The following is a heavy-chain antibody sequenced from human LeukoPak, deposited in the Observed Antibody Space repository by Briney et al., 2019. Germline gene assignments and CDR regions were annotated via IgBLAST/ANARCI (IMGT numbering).Heavy chain of an antibody. D-gene: IGHD6-13*01. CDR2: ISHSGSN. CDR3: ARLLSGGSSWTLDY. J-gene: IGHJ4*02. CDR1: GGTISSYDM. Sequence: PGESLTLTCAASGGTISSYDMHCGRRAPPRKRLELTGEISHSGSNYYDPSLKSRVTISPDKSKSQLYLHMNSVTAADTAVYHCARLLSGGSSWTLDYWGQGTLVTVSS. V-gene: IGHV4-4*02.